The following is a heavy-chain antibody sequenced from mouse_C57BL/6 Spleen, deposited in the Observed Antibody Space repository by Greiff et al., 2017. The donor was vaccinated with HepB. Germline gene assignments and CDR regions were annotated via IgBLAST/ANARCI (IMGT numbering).Heavy chain of an antibody. CDR1: GYTFTSYW. J-gene: IGHJ2*01. V-gene: IGHV1-50*01. D-gene: IGHD1-1*01. CDR3: ARRAYYGRSYYFDY. Sequence: QVQLQQPGAELVKPGASVKLSCKASGYTFTSYWMQWVKQRPGQGLEWIGEIDPSDSYTNYNQKFKGKATLTVDTSSSTAYMQLSSLTSEDSAVYYCARRAYYGRSYYFDYWGQGTTLTVSS. CDR2: IDPSDSYT.